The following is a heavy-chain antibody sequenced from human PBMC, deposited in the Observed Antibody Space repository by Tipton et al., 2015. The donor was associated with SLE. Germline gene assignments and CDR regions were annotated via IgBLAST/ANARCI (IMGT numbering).Heavy chain of an antibody. CDR1: GYSFTSYW. J-gene: IGHJ3*02. V-gene: IGHV5-51*03. CDR2: IYPGDSDT. CDR3: AIPERTSGYSYGSDAFDI. D-gene: IGHD5-18*01. Sequence: VQLVQSGAEVKKPGESLKISCKGSGYSFTSYWIGWVRQMPGKGLEWMGIIYPGDSDTRYSPSFQGQVTISADKSISTAYLQWSSLKASDTAMYYCAIPERTSGYSYGSDAFDIWGQGTMVTVSS.